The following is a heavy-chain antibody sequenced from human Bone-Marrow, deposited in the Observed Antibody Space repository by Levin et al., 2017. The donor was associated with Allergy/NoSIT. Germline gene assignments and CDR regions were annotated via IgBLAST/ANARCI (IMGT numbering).Heavy chain of an antibody. CDR1: GGSIASDDHY. CDR2: VYYNGDT. V-gene: IGHV4-30-4*01. Sequence: NASETLSLTCAVSGGSIASDDHYWSWIRQPPGKGLEWIGYVYYNGDTYYNPSLKSRVTMSVDTSKNQFSLMVSSVTVADTAVYYCARENSAFDYWGRGTLVTVSS. J-gene: IGHJ4*02. D-gene: IGHD1-26*01. CDR3: ARENSAFDY.